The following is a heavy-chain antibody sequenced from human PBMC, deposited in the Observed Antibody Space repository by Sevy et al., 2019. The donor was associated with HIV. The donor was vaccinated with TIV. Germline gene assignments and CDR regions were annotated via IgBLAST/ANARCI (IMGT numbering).Heavy chain of an antibody. CDR1: GYTFTSYG. CDR3: ARDLGIVVVPAAAYYYYYGMDV. V-gene: IGHV1-18*01. CDR2: ISAYNRNT. J-gene: IGHJ6*02. Sequence: AAVKVSCKASGYTFTSYGISWVRQAPGQGLEWMGWISAYNRNTNHTQKLQGRVTMSTDTSTSTAYMELMSLRSDDTAVYYCARDLGIVVVPAAAYYYYYGMDVWGQGTTVTVSS. D-gene: IGHD2-2*01.